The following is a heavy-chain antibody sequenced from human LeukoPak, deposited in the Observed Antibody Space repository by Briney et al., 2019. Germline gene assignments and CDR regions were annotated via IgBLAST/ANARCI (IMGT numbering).Heavy chain of an antibody. J-gene: IGHJ4*02. CDR3: ARDSNPNYDILTGYYSSDY. D-gene: IGHD3-9*01. Sequence: ASVKVSCKASGYTFTGYYMHWVRQAPGQGLEWMGWINPNSGGTNYAQKFQGWVTMTRDTSISTAYMELSRLRSDDTAVYYCARDSNPNYDILTGYYSSDYWGQGTLVTVSS. V-gene: IGHV1-2*04. CDR2: INPNSGGT. CDR1: GYTFTGYY.